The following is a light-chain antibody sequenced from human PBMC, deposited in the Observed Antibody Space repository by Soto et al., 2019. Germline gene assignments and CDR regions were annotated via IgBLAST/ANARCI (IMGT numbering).Light chain of an antibody. V-gene: IGLV2-8*01. Sequence: QSALTQPPSASGSLGQSVTISCTGTSSDVGAYNYVSWYQHRPGKAPKLILYEVTKWPSGVPARFFGSKSGNTASLTVSGLHAEDEADYYCSSYAGSSNFVFGTGTKLTVL. CDR2: EVT. CDR1: SSDVGAYNY. CDR3: SSYAGSSNFV. J-gene: IGLJ1*01.